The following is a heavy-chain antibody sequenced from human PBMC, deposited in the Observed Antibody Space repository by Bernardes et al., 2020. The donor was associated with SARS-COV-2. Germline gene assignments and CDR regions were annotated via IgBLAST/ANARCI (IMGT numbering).Heavy chain of an antibody. Sequence: WGSLRLSCAASRFTFSSYWMSWVRQAPGKGLEWVANIKQDGTEKFYVDSVKGRFTISRDNAMNSPYLQMNSLRAEDTAVYFCARDRAVNWFDPWGQGTLVTVSS. CDR3: ARDRAVNWFDP. V-gene: IGHV3-7*01. J-gene: IGHJ5*02. CDR2: IKQDGTEK. D-gene: IGHD3-10*01. CDR1: RFTFSSYW.